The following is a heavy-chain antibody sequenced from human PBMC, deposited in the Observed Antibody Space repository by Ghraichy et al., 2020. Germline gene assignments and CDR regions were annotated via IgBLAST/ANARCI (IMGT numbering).Heavy chain of an antibody. D-gene: IGHD6-19*01. CDR1: GFTFSSYG. CDR3: AKDLGYRSGWFLDY. J-gene: IGHJ4*02. Sequence: GGSLRLSCAASGFTFSSYGMHWVRQAPGKGPEWVALISYEGSNKYYAGSVKGRFTIDRDNSKNTLYLQTNSLRPEDTAVYYCAKDLGYRSGWFLDYWGQGTLVTVSS. CDR2: ISYEGSNK. V-gene: IGHV3-30*18.